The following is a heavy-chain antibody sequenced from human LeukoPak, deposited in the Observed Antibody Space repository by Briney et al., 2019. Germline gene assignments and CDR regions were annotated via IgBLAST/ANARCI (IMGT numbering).Heavy chain of an antibody. CDR1: GFTFSSYA. D-gene: IGHD4-17*01. CDR2: ISGSGGST. CDR3: AKDPYNYGDYERFDY. V-gene: IGHV3-23*01. J-gene: IGHJ4*02. Sequence: PEGSLRLSCAASGFTFSSYAMSWVRQAPGKGLEWVSAISGSGGSTYYADSVKGRFTISRDNSKNTLYLQMNSLRAEDTAVYYCAKDPYNYGDYERFDYWGQGTLVTVSS.